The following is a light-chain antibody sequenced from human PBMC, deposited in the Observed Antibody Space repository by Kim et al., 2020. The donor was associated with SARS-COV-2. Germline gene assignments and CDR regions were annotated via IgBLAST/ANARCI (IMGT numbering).Light chain of an antibody. CDR3: NSYTSSSTYV. V-gene: IGLV2-14*01. CDR1: SSDVGGYNH. CDR2: DVS. Sequence: QSALTQPASVSGSPGQSITISCTGTSSDVGGYNHVSWYQQHPGKAPKLMIYDVSKRPSGVSNRFSGSKSGNTASLTISGLQAEDEADYYCNSYTSSSTYVFGTGTKVTVL. J-gene: IGLJ1*01.